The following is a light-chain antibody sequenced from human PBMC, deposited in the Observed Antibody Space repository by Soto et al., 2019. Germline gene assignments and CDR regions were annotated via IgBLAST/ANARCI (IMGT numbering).Light chain of an antibody. CDR2: DAS. J-gene: IGKJ5*01. Sequence: EIVLTQSPATLSLSPVGRATLSCRASQSVSSYLAWYQQKPGQAPRLLIYDASNRATGIPARFSGSGSGTDFTLTISRLEPEDFAVYYCQQYGSSPPINFGQGTRLAIK. CDR1: QSVSSY. V-gene: IGKV3-11*01. CDR3: QQYGSSPPIN.